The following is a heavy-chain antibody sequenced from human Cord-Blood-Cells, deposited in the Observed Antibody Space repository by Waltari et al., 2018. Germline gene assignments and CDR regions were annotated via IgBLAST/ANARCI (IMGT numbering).Heavy chain of an antibody. CDR3: AHPKYNAVDI. J-gene: IGHJ3*02. CDR2: IYWDDDK. CDR1: GFSLSTSGVG. D-gene: IGHD6-6*01. V-gene: IGHV2-5*02. Sequence: QITLKESGLTLVKPTQILKLTCTFSGFSLSTSGVGVGLIRHPPGKALGLLSLIYWDDDKRCSPSLNSRLTITRDTSKNQVVLTMTNMDPVDTSTYYCAHPKYNAVDIWGQGTMVTVSS.